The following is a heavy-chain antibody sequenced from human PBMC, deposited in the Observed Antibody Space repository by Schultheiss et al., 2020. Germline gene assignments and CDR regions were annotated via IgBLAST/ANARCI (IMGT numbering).Heavy chain of an antibody. V-gene: IGHV3-74*01. J-gene: IGHJ4*02. CDR2: IDHHGSAT. Sequence: GGSLRLSCAASGFIFSRYWMHWVRQAPGKGLMWVSQIDHHGSATTYADSVKGRFTISRDNAKNTLYLQMDSLRADDTAVYFCARDRHYYDSSGYYYYWGQGTLVTVSS. CDR1: GFIFSRYW. CDR3: ARDRHYYDSSGYYYY. D-gene: IGHD3-22*01.